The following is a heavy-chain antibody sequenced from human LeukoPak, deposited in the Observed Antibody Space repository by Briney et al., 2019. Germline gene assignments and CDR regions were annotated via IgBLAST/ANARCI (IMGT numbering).Heavy chain of an antibody. CDR2: ISGSGGST. V-gene: IGHV3-23*01. CDR1: GFTFSSYA. Sequence: GGSLRLSCAASGFTFSSYAMSWVRQAPGKGLEWVSAISGSGGSTYYADSVKGRFTISRDNSKNTLYLQMNSLRAEDTAVYYCAKDLIVVVITSDGEFDYWGQGTLVTVSS. J-gene: IGHJ4*02. CDR3: AKDLIVVVITSDGEFDY. D-gene: IGHD3-22*01.